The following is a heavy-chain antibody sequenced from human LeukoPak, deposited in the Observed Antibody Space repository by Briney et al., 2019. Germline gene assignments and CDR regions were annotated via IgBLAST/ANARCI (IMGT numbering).Heavy chain of an antibody. J-gene: IGHJ4*02. CDR2: INPNSGGT. CDR1: GYTFTGYS. Sequence: ASVKVSCKASGYTFTGYSMHWVRQAPGQGLEWMGWINPNSGGTNYAQKFQGRVTMTRDTSISTAYMELSRLRSDDTAVYYCARDPLIVGATTLNYFDYWGQGTLVTVSS. CDR3: ARDPLIVGATTLNYFDY. V-gene: IGHV1-2*02. D-gene: IGHD1-26*01.